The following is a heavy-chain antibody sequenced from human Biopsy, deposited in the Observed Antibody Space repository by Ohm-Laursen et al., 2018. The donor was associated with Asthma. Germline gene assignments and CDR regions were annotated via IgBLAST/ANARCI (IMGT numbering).Heavy chain of an antibody. CDR1: GGSISSGGYS. Sequence: SDTLSLTCAVSGGSISSGGYSWSWIRQPPGKGLEWIGYIYHSGSTYYNPSLKSRVTISVDTSKNQFSLKLSSVTAADTAVYYCARGPNYHGSGRAPIGMDVWGQGTTVTVSS. CDR2: IYHSGST. J-gene: IGHJ6*02. V-gene: IGHV4-30-2*01. CDR3: ARGPNYHGSGRAPIGMDV. D-gene: IGHD3-10*01.